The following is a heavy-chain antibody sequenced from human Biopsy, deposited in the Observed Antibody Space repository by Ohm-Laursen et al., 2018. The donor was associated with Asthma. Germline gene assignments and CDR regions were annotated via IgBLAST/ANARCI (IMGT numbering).Heavy chain of an antibody. CDR1: GFTLSHYN. V-gene: IGHV3-21*01. Sequence: SLRLSCAASGFTLSHYNMNWVRQAPGKGLEWVPSITDTSRYIKYADAVKGRFTISRDNTENSLYLQMNSLRAEDAAVYYCARDGPELSPELDYWGPGTLVTVSS. CDR3: ARDGPELSPELDY. J-gene: IGHJ4*02. CDR2: ITDTSRYI. D-gene: IGHD1-14*01.